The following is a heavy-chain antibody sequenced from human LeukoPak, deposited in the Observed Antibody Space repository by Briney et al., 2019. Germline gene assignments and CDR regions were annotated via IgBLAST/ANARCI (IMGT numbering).Heavy chain of an antibody. J-gene: IGHJ5*02. D-gene: IGHD3-3*01. V-gene: IGHV4-39*07. CDR3: AGLIIRQWRGRGNNWFDP. CDR1: GGSISSSSYY. Sequence: SETLSLTCTVSGGSISSSSYYWGWIRQPPGKGLEWIGSIYYSGSTYYNPSLKSRVTISVDTSKNQFSLKLSSVTAADTAVYYCAGLIIRQWRGRGNNWFDPWGQGTLVTVSS. CDR2: IYYSGST.